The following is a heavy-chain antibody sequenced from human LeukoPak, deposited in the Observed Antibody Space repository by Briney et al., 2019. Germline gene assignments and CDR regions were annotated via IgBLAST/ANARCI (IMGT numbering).Heavy chain of an antibody. CDR1: GYTFTGYY. CDR3: ARAYDYVWGSYRYFSDAFDI. Sequence: ASVKVSCKASGYTFTGYYMHWARQAPGQGLEWMGWISAYNGNTNYAQKLQGRVTMTTDTSTSTAYMELRSLRSDDTAVYYCARAYDYVWGSYRYFSDAFDIWGQGTMVTVSS. D-gene: IGHD3-16*02. CDR2: ISAYNGNT. J-gene: IGHJ3*02. V-gene: IGHV1-18*04.